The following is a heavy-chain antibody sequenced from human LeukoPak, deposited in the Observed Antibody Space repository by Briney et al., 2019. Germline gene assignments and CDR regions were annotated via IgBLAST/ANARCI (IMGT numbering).Heavy chain of an antibody. J-gene: IGHJ6*03. CDR1: GGSFSGDF. CDR3: ARDTRPYYYGSGSPNYYYYMDV. Sequence: SETLSLTCAVYGGSFSGDFWSWIRQSPGKGLEWIGEINHGGSTTYNPSLQSRVTMSVDTSTNQISLKMTSVTAADTAVYYCARDTRPYYYGSGSPNYYYYMDVWGKGTTVTISS. V-gene: IGHV4-34*01. CDR2: INHGGST. D-gene: IGHD3-10*01.